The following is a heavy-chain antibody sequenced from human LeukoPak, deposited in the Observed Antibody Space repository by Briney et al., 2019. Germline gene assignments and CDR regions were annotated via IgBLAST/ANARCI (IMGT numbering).Heavy chain of an antibody. Sequence: ASVKVSCKASGGTFSSYAISWVRQAPGQGLKWMGGIIPIFGTANYAQRFQGRVTITADESTSTAYMELSSLRSEDTAVYYCARVGNYYDSSGYYASYGYWGQGTLVTVSS. CDR1: GGTFSSYA. D-gene: IGHD3-22*01. J-gene: IGHJ4*02. V-gene: IGHV1-69*13. CDR2: IIPIFGTA. CDR3: ARVGNYYDSSGYYASYGY.